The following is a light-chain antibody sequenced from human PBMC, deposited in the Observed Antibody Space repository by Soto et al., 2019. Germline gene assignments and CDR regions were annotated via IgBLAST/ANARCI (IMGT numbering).Light chain of an antibody. CDR1: QSVSSSY. CDR2: GAS. Sequence: EIVLTQSPGTLSLSPGERATLSCWASQSVSSSYLAWYQQKPGQAPRLLIYGASSRATDIPDRFSGSGSGTDFTLTISRLEPEDFAVYYCQQYNNWWTFGQGTKVDIK. J-gene: IGKJ1*01. V-gene: IGKV3-20*01. CDR3: QQYNNWWT.